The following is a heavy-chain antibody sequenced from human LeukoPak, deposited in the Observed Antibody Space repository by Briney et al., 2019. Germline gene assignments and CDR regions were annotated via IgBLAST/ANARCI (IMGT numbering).Heavy chain of an antibody. CDR2: ISYDAAAK. D-gene: IGHD2-15*01. J-gene: IGHJ4*02. Sequence: PGGSLRLSCEVSGFTLRSYAIHWVRQAPGKGLQWVAFISYDAAAKYYADSVRGRFTVSRDNSKNTLSLQMNSLRPEDTAVYYCARDFSTWYSIDYWGRGTLVTVSS. CDR1: GFTLRSYA. V-gene: IGHV3-30-3*01. CDR3: ARDFSTWYSIDY.